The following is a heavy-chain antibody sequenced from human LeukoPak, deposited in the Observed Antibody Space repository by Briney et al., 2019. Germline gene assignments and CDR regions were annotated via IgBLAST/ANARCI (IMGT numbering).Heavy chain of an antibody. J-gene: IGHJ4*02. CDR3: ARDPDYGDPY. Sequence: GGSLRLSCTVSGFTLTDHYMSWFRQSPGRGLEWISWITSSGTTRDYADSVKGRFTISRDSTKNSVYLQMTSLRPDDTAVYYCARDPDYGDPYWGQGTLVTVSS. CDR2: ITSSGTTR. V-gene: IGHV3-11*01. D-gene: IGHD4-17*01. CDR1: GFTLTDHY.